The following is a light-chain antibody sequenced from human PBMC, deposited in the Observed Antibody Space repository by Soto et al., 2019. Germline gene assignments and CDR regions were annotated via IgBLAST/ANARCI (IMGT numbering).Light chain of an antibody. CDR3: QQLNTYPIT. CDR1: QGISSY. Sequence: IQLTQSPSSLSASVGDRVTITCRASQGISSYLAWYRQKPGKAPKLLIYGASTLEGGVPFRFSGSGSGTDFTLIISSVQPEDFATYYCQQLNTYPITFGQGTRLEIK. V-gene: IGKV1-9*01. CDR2: GAS. J-gene: IGKJ5*01.